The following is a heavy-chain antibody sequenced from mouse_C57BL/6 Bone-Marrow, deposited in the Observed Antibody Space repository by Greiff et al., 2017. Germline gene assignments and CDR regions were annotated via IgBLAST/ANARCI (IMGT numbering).Heavy chain of an antibody. CDR1: GVDFSRYW. CDR2: INPDSSTI. CDR3: ASLTVEYFDV. D-gene: IGHD1-1*01. V-gene: IGHV4-1*01. J-gene: IGHJ1*03. Sequence: AGGGVDFSRYWMSWVRRAPGKGLEWIGEINPDSSTINYAPSLKDKFIISRDNAKNTLYLQMSKVRSEDTALYYCASLTVEYFDVWGTGTTVTVSS.